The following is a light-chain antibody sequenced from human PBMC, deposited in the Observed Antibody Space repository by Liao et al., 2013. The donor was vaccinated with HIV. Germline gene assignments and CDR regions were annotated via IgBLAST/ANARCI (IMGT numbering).Light chain of an antibody. CDR2: DDD. J-gene: IGLJ3*02. CDR3: QVWDTSSAHQV. CDR1: TIGSKS. V-gene: IGLV3-21*02. Sequence: SYVLTQPPSVSVAPGQTARINCGGDTIGSKSVHWYQQKPGQAPLLIIYDDDDRPSGIPERFSGSNSGNTATLTISRVEAGDEADYYCQVWDTSSAHQVFGGGTKLTVL.